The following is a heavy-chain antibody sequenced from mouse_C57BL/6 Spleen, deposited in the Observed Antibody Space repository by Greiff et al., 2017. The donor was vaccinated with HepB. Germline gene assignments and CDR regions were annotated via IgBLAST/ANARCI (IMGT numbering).Heavy chain of an antibody. CDR1: GYAFTNYL. J-gene: IGHJ4*01. CDR3: ARTTRWYAMDY. Sequence: LVESGAELVRPGTSVKVSCKASGYAFTNYLIEWVKQRPGQGLEWIGVINPGSGGTNYNEKFKGKATLTADKSSSTAYMQLSSLTSEDSAVYFCARTTRWYAMDYWGQGTSVTVSS. V-gene: IGHV1-54*01. D-gene: IGHD5-5*01. CDR2: INPGSGGT.